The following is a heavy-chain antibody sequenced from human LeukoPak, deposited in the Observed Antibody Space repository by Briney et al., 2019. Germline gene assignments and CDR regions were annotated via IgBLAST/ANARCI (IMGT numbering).Heavy chain of an antibody. Sequence: SETLSLTCTVSGGSISSYYWSWIRQPPGKGLEWIGYIYYSGSTNYNPSLKSRVTISVDTSKNQFSLKLSSVTAADTAVYYCARLRNYYGSGRHVDYWGQGTLVTVSS. CDR3: ARLRNYYGSGRHVDY. CDR1: GGSISSYY. J-gene: IGHJ4*02. CDR2: IYYSGST. D-gene: IGHD3-10*01. V-gene: IGHV4-59*08.